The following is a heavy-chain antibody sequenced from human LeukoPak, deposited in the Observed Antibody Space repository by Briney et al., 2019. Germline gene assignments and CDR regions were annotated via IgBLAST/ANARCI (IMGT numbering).Heavy chain of an antibody. Sequence: SETLSLTCAVYGGSFSGYYWTWIRQPPGKGLEWIGEINHSGSTNYNPSLKSRVTISVDTSKNQFSLKLSSVTAADTAVYYCARYGSGSPPLDYWGQGTLVTVSS. V-gene: IGHV4-34*01. CDR2: INHSGST. D-gene: IGHD3-10*01. CDR1: GGSFSGYY. CDR3: ARYGSGSPPLDY. J-gene: IGHJ4*02.